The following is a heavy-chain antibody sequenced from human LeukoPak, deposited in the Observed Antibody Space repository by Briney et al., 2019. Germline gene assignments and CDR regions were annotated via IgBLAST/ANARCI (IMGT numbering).Heavy chain of an antibody. Sequence: PSETLSLTCAVSGGSISSSNWWSWVRQPPGKGLEWIGEIYHSGSTSYNPSLKSRVTISVDKSKNQFSLKLSSVTAADTAVYYCARRDYGDYEVDDAFDIWGQGTMVTVSS. CDR1: GGSISSSNW. V-gene: IGHV4-4*02. CDR3: ARRDYGDYEVDDAFDI. J-gene: IGHJ3*02. D-gene: IGHD4-17*01. CDR2: IYHSGST.